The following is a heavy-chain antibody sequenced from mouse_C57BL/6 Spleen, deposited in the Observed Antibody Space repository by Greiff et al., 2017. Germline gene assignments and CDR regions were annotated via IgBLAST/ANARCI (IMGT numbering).Heavy chain of an antibody. Sequence: VQLQQSGAELVKPGASVKLSCTASGFNIKDYYMHWVKQRTEQGLEWIGRIDPEDGETKYDPKFQGKATITADTSSNTAYLQLSSLTSEDTAVYYCAQTGTNPFDYWGQGTTLTVSS. CDR3: AQTGTNPFDY. D-gene: IGHD4-1*01. J-gene: IGHJ2*01. CDR1: GFNIKDYY. CDR2: IDPEDGET. V-gene: IGHV14-2*01.